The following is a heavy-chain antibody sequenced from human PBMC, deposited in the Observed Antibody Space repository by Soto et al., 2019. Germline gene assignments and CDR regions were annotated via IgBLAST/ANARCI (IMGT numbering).Heavy chain of an antibody. D-gene: IGHD5-18*01. J-gene: IGHJ4*02. CDR3: ARQPGYGLYYFDY. V-gene: IGHV4-39*01. Sequence: PSETLSLSCAVSGVSISGSSYYWGWIRQPPGKGLEWIGNIYYSGSTYYNPSLKSRVTISVDTSKNQFSLKLSSVTAADTAVYYCARQPGYGLYYFDYWGQGTLVTVSS. CDR1: GVSISGSSYY. CDR2: IYYSGST.